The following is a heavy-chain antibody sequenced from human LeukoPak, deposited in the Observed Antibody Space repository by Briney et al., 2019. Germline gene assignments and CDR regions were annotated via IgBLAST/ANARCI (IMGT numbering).Heavy chain of an antibody. CDR3: AKDPAYYYDSSGLFDY. Sequence: GGSLRLSCAASGFTFSSYAMSWVRQAPGKGLEWVSAISAGGVGTYYADSVKGRFTISRDNSKNTLYLQMNSLRAEDTAVYYCAKDPAYYYDSSGLFDYWGQGTLVTVSS. J-gene: IGHJ4*02. CDR2: ISAGGVGT. D-gene: IGHD3-22*01. V-gene: IGHV3-23*01. CDR1: GFTFSSYA.